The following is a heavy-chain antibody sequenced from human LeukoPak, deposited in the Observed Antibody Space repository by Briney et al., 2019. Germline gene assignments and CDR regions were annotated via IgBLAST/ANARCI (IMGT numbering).Heavy chain of an antibody. J-gene: IGHJ3*02. CDR2: IFYSGNT. V-gene: IGHV4-59*12. Sequence: SETLSLTCIVSGGSISNYYWSWIRQPPGKGLEWIGYIFYSGNTNYNPSLKSRVTISVDRSKNQFSLKLSSVTAADTAVYYCARGGLGELRNAFDIWGQGTMVTVSS. CDR1: GGSISNYY. CDR3: ARGGLGELRNAFDI. D-gene: IGHD3-10*01.